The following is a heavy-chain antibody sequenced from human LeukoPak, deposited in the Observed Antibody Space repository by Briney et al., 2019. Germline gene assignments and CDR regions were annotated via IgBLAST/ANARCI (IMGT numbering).Heavy chain of an antibody. V-gene: IGHV3-43*02. D-gene: IGHD1-14*01. J-gene: IGHJ4*02. CDR3: AKTPPSYGR. CDR1: GFTFSSYW. Sequence: PGGSLRLSCAASGFTFSSYWMHWVRQAPGKGLEWVSLISGDGGSTYYADSVKGRFTISRDNSKNSPYLQMNSLRTEDTALYYCAKTPPSYGRWGQGTLVTVSS. CDR2: ISGDGGST.